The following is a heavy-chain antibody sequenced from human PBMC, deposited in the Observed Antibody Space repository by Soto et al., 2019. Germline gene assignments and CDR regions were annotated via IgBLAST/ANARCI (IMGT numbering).Heavy chain of an antibody. CDR1: SGYY. V-gene: IGHV4-34*01. CDR3: ARTHDFWSGYYPRGWFDP. Sequence: SGYYWSWIRQPPGKGLEWIGEINHSGSTNYNPSLKGRVTISVDTSKNQFSLKLSSVTAADTAVYYCARTHDFWSGYYPRGWFDPWGQGTLVTVSS. CDR2: INHSGST. D-gene: IGHD3-3*01. J-gene: IGHJ5*02.